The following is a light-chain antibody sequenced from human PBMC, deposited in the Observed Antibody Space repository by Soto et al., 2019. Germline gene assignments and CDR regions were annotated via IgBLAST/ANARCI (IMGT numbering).Light chain of an antibody. Sequence: EIVLTQSPGTLSLSPGERATLSCRASQSVSSSYLAWYQQKPGQAPSLLIYGASSRATGIPDRFSGSGSGTDFTLTISRLEPEDFAVYYCQQYVTSPLTFGGGTKVEIK. V-gene: IGKV3-20*01. CDR2: GAS. CDR1: QSVSSSY. CDR3: QQYVTSPLT. J-gene: IGKJ4*01.